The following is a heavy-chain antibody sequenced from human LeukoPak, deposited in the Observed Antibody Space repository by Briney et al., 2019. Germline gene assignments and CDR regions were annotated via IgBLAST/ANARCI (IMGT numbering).Heavy chain of an antibody. CDR2: IRYDGSNK. D-gene: IGHD3-10*01. CDR1: GFTFSSYG. V-gene: IGHV3-30*02. J-gene: IGHJ4*02. Sequence: GGSLRLSCAASGFTFSSYGMHWVRQAPGKGLEWVAFIRYDGSNKYYADSVKGRFTISRDNSKNTLYLQMNSLRAEDTAVYYCAKDYGSGKLYYFDYWGQGTLVTVSS. CDR3: AKDYGSGKLYYFDY.